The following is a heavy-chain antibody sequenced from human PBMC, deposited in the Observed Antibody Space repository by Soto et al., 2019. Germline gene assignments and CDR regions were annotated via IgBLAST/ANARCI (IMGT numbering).Heavy chain of an antibody. CDR3: ARDKDLLQLGGNSDSGTDG. CDR1: GGTVGNSA. J-gene: IGHJ6*02. Sequence: QVQLVQSGGEVKKPGSSVTVSCKASGGTVGNSAISWVRQAPGQGLAWMGGSITSFPTPEYAQKFQGRVTITADEPTSTAYMELPSLSSEDTAVYYCARDKDLLQLGGNSDSGTDGWGHGTTVTVSS. CDR2: SITSFPTP. V-gene: IGHV1-69*12. D-gene: IGHD1-1*01.